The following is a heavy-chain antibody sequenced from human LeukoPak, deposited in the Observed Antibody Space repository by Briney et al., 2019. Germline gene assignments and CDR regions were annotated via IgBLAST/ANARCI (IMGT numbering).Heavy chain of an antibody. V-gene: IGHV3-15*01. CDR3: TTDHPSSIVGAGVY. CDR1: GFIFSNAW. J-gene: IGHJ4*02. Sequence: GGSLRLSCAASGFIFSNAWMSWVRQAPGKGLEWVGRIKSKTDGGTTDYAAPVKGRFTISRDDSKNTLYLQMNSLKTEETAVYYCTTDHPSSIVGAGVYWGQGTLVTVSS. CDR2: IKSKTDGGTT. D-gene: IGHD1-26*01.